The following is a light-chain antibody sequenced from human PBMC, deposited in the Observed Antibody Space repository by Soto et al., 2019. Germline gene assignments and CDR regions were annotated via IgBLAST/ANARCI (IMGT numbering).Light chain of an antibody. J-gene: IGLJ7*01. CDR1: NSNIGSNT. CDR2: NNN. Sequence: QSVLTQPPSASGTPGQRVTISCSGGNSNIGSNTVIWYQHLPGTAPKLLIYNNNQRPSGVPDRFSGSKSGTSASLAISGLQSEDEDDYYCASWDDSLNGHAVFGGGTQLTVL. CDR3: ASWDDSLNGHAV. V-gene: IGLV1-44*01.